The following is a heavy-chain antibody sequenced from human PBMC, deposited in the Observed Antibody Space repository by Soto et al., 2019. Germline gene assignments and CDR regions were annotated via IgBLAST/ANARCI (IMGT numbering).Heavy chain of an antibody. CDR1: GFTFSSYA. CDR3: AKSMMAPITYGMDV. CDR2: ISGSGGST. J-gene: IGHJ6*02. D-gene: IGHD3-16*01. Sequence: GGSLRLSCAASGFTFSSYAMSWVRQAPGKGLEWVSAISGSGGSTYYADSVRGRFTISRDNSKNTLYLQMNSLRAEDTAVYYCAKSMMAPITYGMDVWGQGTTVTVSS. V-gene: IGHV3-23*01.